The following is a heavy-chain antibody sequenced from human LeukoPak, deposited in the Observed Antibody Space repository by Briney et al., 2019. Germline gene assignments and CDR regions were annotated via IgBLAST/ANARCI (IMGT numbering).Heavy chain of an antibody. CDR2: INPSGVST. CDR3: ARVRNYYDSSGYSD. CDR1: GYSFLTHH. V-gene: IGHV1-46*01. J-gene: IGHJ4*02. D-gene: IGHD3-22*01. Sequence: ASVKVSCKASGYSFLTHHIHWVRQAPGQGLEWMGMINPSGVSTSYPQKFQGRATMTRDTSMSTVYMELSSLRSEDTAVYYCARVRNYYDSSGYSDWGQGALVTVSS.